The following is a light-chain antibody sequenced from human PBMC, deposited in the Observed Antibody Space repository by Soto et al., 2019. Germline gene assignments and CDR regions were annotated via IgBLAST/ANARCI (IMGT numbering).Light chain of an antibody. J-gene: IGKJ5*01. V-gene: IGKV3-20*01. CDR3: QQYGGSPFT. CDR1: QSVTSK. CDR2: GAS. Sequence: EVVLTQSPGILSLSPGDRATLSCGASQSVTSKLAWYQQKPGQAPRLLISGASNRATGITDRFSGSGAGTYFTRTISRLDPDDLALYFCQQYGGSPFTFGLGTRLEI.